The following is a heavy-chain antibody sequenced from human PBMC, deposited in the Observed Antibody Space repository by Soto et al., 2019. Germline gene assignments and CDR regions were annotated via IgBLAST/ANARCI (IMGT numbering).Heavy chain of an antibody. D-gene: IGHD2-2*01. V-gene: IGHV3-30*18. CDR2: ISYDGSNK. CDR3: AKVSSVFVLVPAEDGMDV. Sequence: LKLSCAASGFTFSSYGMPWVLQAPGKGLEWVAVISYDGSNKYYADSVKGRFTISRDNSKNTLYLQMNSLRAEDTAVYYCAKVSSVFVLVPAEDGMDVWGQGTTVTSP. J-gene: IGHJ6*02. CDR1: GFTFSSYG.